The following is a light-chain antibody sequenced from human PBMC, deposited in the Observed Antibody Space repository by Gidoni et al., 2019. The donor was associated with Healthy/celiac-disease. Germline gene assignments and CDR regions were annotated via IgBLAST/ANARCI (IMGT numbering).Light chain of an antibody. J-gene: IGKJ3*01. CDR3: QQSYSTLLT. CDR2: AAS. V-gene: IGKV1-39*01. CDR1: QSISSY. Sequence: DIQMTQSPSSLSASVGDRVTITCRASQSISSYLHWYQQKPGKAPKLLISAASSLQSGVPSRFSGSGSGTDVTLTISSLQPEDFATYYWQQSYSTLLTFGPGTKVDIK.